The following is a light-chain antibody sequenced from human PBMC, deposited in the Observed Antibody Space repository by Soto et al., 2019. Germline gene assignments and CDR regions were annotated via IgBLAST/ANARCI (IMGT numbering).Light chain of an antibody. CDR2: GAS. V-gene: IGKV3-20*01. J-gene: IGKJ1*01. CDR1: QSVSSSY. CDR3: QQYGSSPPWT. Sequence: IVMTQSPATLSVSPGERATLSCTASQSVSSSYLAWYQQKPGQAPRLLIYGASSRATGIPDRFSGSGSGTDFTLTISRLEPEDFAVYYCQQYGSSPPWTFGQGTKVDIK.